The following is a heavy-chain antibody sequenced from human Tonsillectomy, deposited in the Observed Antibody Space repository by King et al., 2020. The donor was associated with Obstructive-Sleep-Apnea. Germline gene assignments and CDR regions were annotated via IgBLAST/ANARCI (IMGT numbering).Heavy chain of an antibody. CDR3: ARHRRDCYNLDY. CDR2: INTDGIST. V-gene: IGHV3-74*01. CDR1: GFTFNNHC. J-gene: IGHJ4*02. D-gene: IGHD5-24*01. Sequence: VQLVESGGGLVQPGGSLRLSCAASGFTFNNHCMHWVRQTPGKGLVWVSRINTDGISTTYADSVKGRFTISRDNAKNTLYLQMNSLRAEDTAVYYCARHRRDCYNLDYWGRGPLVTVSS.